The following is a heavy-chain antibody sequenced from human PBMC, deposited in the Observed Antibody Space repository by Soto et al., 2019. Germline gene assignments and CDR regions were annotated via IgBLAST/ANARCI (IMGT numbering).Heavy chain of an antibody. Sequence: SLKISCAASGFTFSSYGMHWVRQAPGKGLEWVAVISYDGSNKYYADSVKGRFTISRDNSKNTLYLQMNSLRAEDTAVYYCAKDVVVXATTGLGDYYYYYGMDVWGQGTTVTVSS. CDR3: AKDVVVXATTGLGDYYYYYGMDV. V-gene: IGHV3-30*18. CDR1: GFTFSSYG. D-gene: IGHD1-26*01. CDR2: ISYDGSNK. J-gene: IGHJ6*02.